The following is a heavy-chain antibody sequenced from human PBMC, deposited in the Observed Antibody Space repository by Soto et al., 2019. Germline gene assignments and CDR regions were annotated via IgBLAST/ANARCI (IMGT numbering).Heavy chain of an antibody. CDR2: INSDGSST. CDR3: ARVGATTGFDY. J-gene: IGHJ4*02. V-gene: IGHV3-74*01. Sequence: PGGSLRLSCAASGFTFSSYWMHWVRQAPGKGLVWVSRINSDGSSTSYADSVKGRFTISRDNAKNTLYLQMNSLRAEDTAVYYCARVGATTGFDYWGQGTLVTVSS. CDR1: GFTFSSYW. D-gene: IGHD1-26*01.